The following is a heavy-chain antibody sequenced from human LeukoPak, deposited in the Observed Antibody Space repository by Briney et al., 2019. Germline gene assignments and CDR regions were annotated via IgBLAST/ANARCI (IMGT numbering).Heavy chain of an antibody. D-gene: IGHD1-26*01. CDR1: GFTFSGHD. CDR2: IRYDGSNI. V-gene: IGHV3-30*02. Sequence: GGSLRLSCAASGFTFSGHDMHWVRQAPGKGLEWVAFIRYDGSNIYYADSVKGRFTISRDNSKNTLYLQMNSLRVEDTAVYYCAQNLVGAFWGQGTLVTVSS. J-gene: IGHJ4*02. CDR3: AQNLVGAF.